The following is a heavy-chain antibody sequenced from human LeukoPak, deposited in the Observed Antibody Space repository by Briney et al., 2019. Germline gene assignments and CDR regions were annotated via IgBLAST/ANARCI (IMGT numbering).Heavy chain of an antibody. J-gene: IGHJ4*02. Sequence: PGGSLRLSCAASGFTFSSYAMSWVRQAPGKGLEWVSAISGSGGSTYYADSVKGRFTISRDNSKNTLYLQMNSLRAEDTAVYYCARDVESATVTPSPTGGNYWGQGTLVTVSS. V-gene: IGHV3-23*01. CDR3: ARDVESATVTPSPTGGNY. CDR2: ISGSGGST. CDR1: GFTFSSYA. D-gene: IGHD4-17*01.